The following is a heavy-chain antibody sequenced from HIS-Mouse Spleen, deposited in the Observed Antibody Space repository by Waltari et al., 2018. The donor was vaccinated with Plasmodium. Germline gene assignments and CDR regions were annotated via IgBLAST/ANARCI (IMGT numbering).Heavy chain of an antibody. CDR3: ARAPIRDAFDI. D-gene: IGHD3-9*01. V-gene: IGHV4-34*01. Sequence: QVQLQQWGAGLLKPSETLSLTCAVYGGSFSGYYWSWIRQPPGKGLEWIGEINHSGSTNYNPSIKSRVTISVDTSKNQFSRKLSSVTAADTAVYYCARAPIRDAFDIWGQGTMVTVSS. CDR1: GGSFSGYY. J-gene: IGHJ3*02. CDR2: INHSGST.